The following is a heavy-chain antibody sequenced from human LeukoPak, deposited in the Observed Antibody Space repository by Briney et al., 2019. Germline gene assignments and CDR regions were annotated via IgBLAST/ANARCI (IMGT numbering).Heavy chain of an antibody. V-gene: IGHV4-34*01. CDR3: ARGELLYDN. J-gene: IGHJ4*02. CDR2: INHSGST. CDR1: GGSSSGYY. Sequence: PSETLSLTCAAYGGSSSGYYWSWIRQPPGKGLEWIGEINHSGSTNYNPSLKSRVTISVDTSKNQFSLKLSSVTAADTAVYYCARGELLYDNWGQGTLVTVSS. D-gene: IGHD2-15*01.